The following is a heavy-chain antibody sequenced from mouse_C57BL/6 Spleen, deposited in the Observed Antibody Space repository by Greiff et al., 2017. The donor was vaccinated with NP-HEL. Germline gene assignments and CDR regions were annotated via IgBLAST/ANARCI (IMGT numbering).Heavy chain of an antibody. CDR3: THDYGSSSWFAY. Sequence: EVKLMESGAELVRPGASVKLSCTASGFNIKDDYMHWVKQRPEQGLEWIGWIDPENGDTEYASKFQGKATITADTSSNTAYLQLRSLTSEDTAVYYWTHDYGSSSWFAYWGQGTLVTVSA. CDR1: GFNIKDDY. D-gene: IGHD1-1*01. V-gene: IGHV14-4*01. J-gene: IGHJ3*01. CDR2: IDPENGDT.